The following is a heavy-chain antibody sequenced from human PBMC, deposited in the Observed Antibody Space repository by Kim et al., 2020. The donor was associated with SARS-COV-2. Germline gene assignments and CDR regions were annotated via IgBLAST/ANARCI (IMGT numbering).Heavy chain of an antibody. V-gene: IGHV4-61*01. CDR1: GGSVSSGSYY. CDR2: IYYSGST. CDR3: ARSWRPWFGELLLDY. Sequence: SETLSLTCSVSGGSVSSGSYYWSWIRQPPGKGPEWIGYIYYSGSTTYNPSLTGRVTISVDSSENQFSLKLSSVTAADTAVYYCARSWRPWFGELLLDYWGQGTLVTVSS. D-gene: IGHD3-10*01. J-gene: IGHJ4*02.